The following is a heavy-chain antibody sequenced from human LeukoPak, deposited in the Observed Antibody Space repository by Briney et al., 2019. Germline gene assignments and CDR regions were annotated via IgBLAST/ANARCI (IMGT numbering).Heavy chain of an antibody. Sequence: GGSPRLSCAASGFTFSSYSMNWVRQAPGKGLEWVSYISGSSSTIYYADSVKGRFTISRDNAKNSLYLQMNSLRAEDTAVYYCARGYDSSYWGQGTLVTVSS. CDR3: ARGYDSSY. J-gene: IGHJ4*02. CDR2: ISGSSSTI. CDR1: GFTFSSYS. D-gene: IGHD3-22*01. V-gene: IGHV3-48*01.